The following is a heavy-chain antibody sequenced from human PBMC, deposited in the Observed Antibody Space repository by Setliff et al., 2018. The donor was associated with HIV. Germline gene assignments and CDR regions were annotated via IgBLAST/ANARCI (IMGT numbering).Heavy chain of an antibody. Sequence: ASVKVSCKVSGYTLTELSMHWVRQAPGKGLEWMGGFDPEDGETIYAQKFQGRVIMTEDTSTDTAYMELSSLRSEDTAVYYCAAIVGATTMEYAFDIWGQGTMVTVSS. CDR2: FDPEDGET. CDR1: GYTLTELS. CDR3: AAIVGATTMEYAFDI. D-gene: IGHD1-26*01. V-gene: IGHV1-24*01. J-gene: IGHJ3*02.